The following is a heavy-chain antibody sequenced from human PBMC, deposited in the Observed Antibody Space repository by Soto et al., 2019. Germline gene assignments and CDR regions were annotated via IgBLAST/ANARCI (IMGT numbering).Heavy chain of an antibody. Sequence: QVELQESGPGLVKPSGTLSLTCVVSGNSISTTNWWSWVRQSPGQGLEWIGEIYHSGSTNYNPSLKSRVTISVEKSKNQCSLKLSSVTAADTAVYYCARDVGYHYDGSPSGQFDFWGQGTLVTVSS. CDR2: IYHSGST. CDR1: GNSISTTNW. CDR3: ARDVGYHYDGSPSGQFDF. D-gene: IGHD3-22*01. V-gene: IGHV4-4*02. J-gene: IGHJ4*02.